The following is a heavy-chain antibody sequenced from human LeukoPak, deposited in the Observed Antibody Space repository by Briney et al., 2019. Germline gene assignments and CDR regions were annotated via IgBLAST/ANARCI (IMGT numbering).Heavy chain of an antibody. J-gene: IGHJ4*02. CDR3: ASYDSSGYYYGSGDY. D-gene: IGHD3-22*01. Sequence: SVKVSCKASGGTFSSYAISWVRPAPGQGLEWMGGIIPIFGTANYAQKFQGRVTITADKSTSTAYMELSSLRSEDTAVYYCASYDSSGYYYGSGDYWGQGTLVTVSS. CDR2: IIPIFGTA. CDR1: GGTFSSYA. V-gene: IGHV1-69*06.